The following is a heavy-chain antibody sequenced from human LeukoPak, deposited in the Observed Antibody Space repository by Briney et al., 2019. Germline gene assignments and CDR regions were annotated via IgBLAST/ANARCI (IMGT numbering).Heavy chain of an antibody. V-gene: IGHV3-7*01. CDR1: GFTFSSYW. CDR3: VRADSSGWDLAY. D-gene: IGHD6-19*01. J-gene: IGHJ4*02. CDR2: IKQDGSEK. Sequence: GGSLRLSCAASGFTFSSYWMSWVRQAPGKGLEWVANIKQDGSEKYYVDSVKGRFTISRDNAKNSLSLQMNSLRAEDTAVYYCVRADSSGWDLAYWGQGSLVTVSS.